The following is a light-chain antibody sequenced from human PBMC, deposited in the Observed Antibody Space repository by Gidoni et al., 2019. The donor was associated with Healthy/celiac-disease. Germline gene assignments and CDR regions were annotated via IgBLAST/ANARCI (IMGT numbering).Light chain of an antibody. V-gene: IGLV2-8*01. CDR1: SSDVGGYNY. J-gene: IGLJ2*01. CDR2: EVS. CDR3: SSYAGSNTVV. Sequence: QSALTQPPSASGSPGQSVTISCTGTSSDVGGYNYVSWYQQHPGKAPKLMIYEVSKRPSGFPDRCSGSKSGNTASLTVSGLQAEDAADYYCSSYAGSNTVVFGGGTKLTVL.